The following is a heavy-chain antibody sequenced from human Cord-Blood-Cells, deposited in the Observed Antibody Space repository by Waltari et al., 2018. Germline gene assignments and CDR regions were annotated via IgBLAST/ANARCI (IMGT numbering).Heavy chain of an antibody. CDR2: INNNTGNP. D-gene: IGHD2-2*01. CDR1: GYTFTSYA. Sequence: QVQLVQSGSELKKPGDSVKVSCKASGYTFTSYAMNWVRQAPGQGLEWMGWINNNTGNPTYAQGFTGRFVFSLDTSVSTAYLQISSLKAEDTAVYYCASSSRGIVVVPAASGDAFDIWGQGTMVTVSS. J-gene: IGHJ3*02. CDR3: ASSSRGIVVVPAASGDAFDI. V-gene: IGHV7-4-1*02.